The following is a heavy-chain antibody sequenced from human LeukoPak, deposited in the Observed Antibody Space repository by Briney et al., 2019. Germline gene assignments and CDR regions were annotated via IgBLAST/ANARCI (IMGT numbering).Heavy chain of an antibody. Sequence: GGSLRLSCAASGFIFSSYSMSWIRQAPGKGLEWVSVITGSGGNTYYADSVKGRFTISKDNSKNTVYLQMSSLRVDDTAVYYCAKAASSSWPSYYYGMDVWGQGTTVTVSS. V-gene: IGHV3-23*01. CDR3: AKAASSSWPSYYYGMDV. CDR2: ITGSGGNT. J-gene: IGHJ6*02. CDR1: GFIFSSYS. D-gene: IGHD6-13*01.